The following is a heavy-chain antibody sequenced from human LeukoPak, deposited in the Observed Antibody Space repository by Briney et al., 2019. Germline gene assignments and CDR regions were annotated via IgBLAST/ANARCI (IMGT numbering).Heavy chain of an antibody. CDR3: ARCIDRSGHCDAFDI. CDR1: GFTFTTYE. CDR2: IGKSGNTI. Sequence: GGSLRLSCAVSGFTFTTYEMNWVRQAPGKGLKWVSYIGKSGNTIYYADSVKGRFTISRDNAKNSLWLQMNTLRAEDTAVYYCARCIDRSGHCDAFDIWGQGTMVIVSS. V-gene: IGHV3-48*03. D-gene: IGHD6-25*01. J-gene: IGHJ3*02.